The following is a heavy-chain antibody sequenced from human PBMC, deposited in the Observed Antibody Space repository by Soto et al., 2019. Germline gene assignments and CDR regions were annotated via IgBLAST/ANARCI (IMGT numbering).Heavy chain of an antibody. CDR1: GGSISSYY. CDR3: AGLYYYDSSGFPGFDY. CDR2: IYYSGST. V-gene: IGHV4-59*01. Sequence: TSETLSLTCTVSGGSISSYYWSWIRQPPGKGLEWIGYIYYSGSTNYNPSLKSRVTISVDTSKNQFSLKLSSVTAADTAVYYCAGLYYYDSSGFPGFDYWGQGTLVTVSS. J-gene: IGHJ4*02. D-gene: IGHD3-22*01.